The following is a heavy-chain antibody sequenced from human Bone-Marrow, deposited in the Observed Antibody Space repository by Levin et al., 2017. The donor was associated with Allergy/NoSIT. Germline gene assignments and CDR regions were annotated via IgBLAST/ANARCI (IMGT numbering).Heavy chain of an antibody. CDR2: ITGSGGTT. CDR1: GFTFSIYA. J-gene: IGHJ4*02. CDR3: AKHRPISGYYFDF. Sequence: GESLKISCGASGFTFSIYAMSWVRQAPGKGLEWVSTITGSGGTTYYVDFVTFRFTISRDNSKNTLYLQMNSLSAEDTAIYYCAKHRPISGYYFDFWGQGTLVTVSS. D-gene: IGHD3-22*01. V-gene: IGHV3-23*01.